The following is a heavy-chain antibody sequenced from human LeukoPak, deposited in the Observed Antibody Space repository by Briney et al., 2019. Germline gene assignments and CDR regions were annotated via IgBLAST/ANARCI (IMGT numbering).Heavy chain of an antibody. CDR1: GFTSSNYG. J-gene: IGHJ4*02. CDR3: AKDEISYCGGDCFFVY. Sequence: GRSLRLSCAASGFTSSNYGMHWVRQAPGKGLEWVAVISYDGSNKYYADSVKGRFTISRDNSKNTLYLQMNSLRAEDTAVYFCAKDEISYCGGDCFFVYWGQGTLVTVSS. D-gene: IGHD2-21*02. V-gene: IGHV3-30*18. CDR2: ISYDGSNK.